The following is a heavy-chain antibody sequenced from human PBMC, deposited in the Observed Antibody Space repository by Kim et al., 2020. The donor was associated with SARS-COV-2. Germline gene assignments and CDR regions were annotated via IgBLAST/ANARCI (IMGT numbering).Heavy chain of an antibody. D-gene: IGHD2-2*01. CDR2: IRWNSGVI. Sequence: GGSLRLSCATSGFTFDDYAMHWVRQAPGKGLQWVSGIRWNSGVIGYADSVKGRFTISRDNAKNSVYLQMNSLRIDDTASYYCVKGTPAAPESWGQGTLVTVSS. CDR3: VKGTPAAPES. CDR1: GFTFDDYA. V-gene: IGHV3-9*01. J-gene: IGHJ4*02.